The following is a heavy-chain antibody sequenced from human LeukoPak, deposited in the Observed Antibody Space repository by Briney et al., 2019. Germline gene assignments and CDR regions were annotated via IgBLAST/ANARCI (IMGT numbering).Heavy chain of an antibody. Sequence: SETLSLTCSVSGASIRSYFWSWIRHSPGKGLEWIGYVYDNDISNFNPSLESRVTILVDRSKSQFSLKLRSVTAADTAVYYCARGLVLATDDAFDIWGPGTMVTVSP. CDR1: GASIRSYF. J-gene: IGHJ3*02. V-gene: IGHV4-59*01. D-gene: IGHD5-12*01. CDR3: ARGLVLATDDAFDI. CDR2: VYDNDIS.